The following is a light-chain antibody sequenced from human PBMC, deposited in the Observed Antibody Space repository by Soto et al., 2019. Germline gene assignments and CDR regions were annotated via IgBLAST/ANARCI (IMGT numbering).Light chain of an antibody. CDR2: GVS. J-gene: IGKJ1*01. CDR1: QSVRTY. V-gene: IGKV1-8*01. Sequence: SERDRVTITCRASQSVRTYLTWDQQKPGKAPSLLMYGVSTLHSGVPSRFSGTGSGTDFTLTISCLQSEDFATYYCQQYYSFPHTFGQGTNLDIK. CDR3: QQYYSFPHT.